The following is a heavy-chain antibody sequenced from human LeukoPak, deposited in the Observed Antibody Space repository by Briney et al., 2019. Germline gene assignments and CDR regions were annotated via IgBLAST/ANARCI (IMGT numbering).Heavy chain of an antibody. D-gene: IGHD3-22*01. V-gene: IGHV4-30-4*01. Sequence: PSQTLSLTCTVSGGSISSGDYYWSWIRRPPGKGLEWIGYIYYSGSTYYNPSLKSRVTISVDTSKNQFSLKLSSVTAADTAVYYCASPVLEDSSGYLKQGAFDIWGQGTMVTVSS. CDR1: GGSISSGDYY. J-gene: IGHJ3*02. CDR3: ASPVLEDSSGYLKQGAFDI. CDR2: IYYSGST.